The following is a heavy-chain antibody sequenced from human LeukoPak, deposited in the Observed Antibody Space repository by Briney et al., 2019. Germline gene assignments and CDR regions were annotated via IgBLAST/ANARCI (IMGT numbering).Heavy chain of an antibody. J-gene: IGHJ4*02. CDR3: ATNNWGAAADDS. CDR2: LSGSGDRT. CDR1: GFTFSSYA. Sequence: QPGGSLRLSCAASGFTFSSYAMSWVRQAPGKGLEWVSGLSGSGDRTYYADSVRGRFTLSRDNSKNMLYLQMNSLRVEDTAVYYGATNNWGAAADDSWGQGTLVTVSS. V-gene: IGHV3-23*01. D-gene: IGHD6-13*01.